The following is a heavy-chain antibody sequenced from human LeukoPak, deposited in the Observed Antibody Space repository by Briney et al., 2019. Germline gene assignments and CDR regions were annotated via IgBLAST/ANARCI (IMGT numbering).Heavy chain of an antibody. D-gene: IGHD1-1*01. V-gene: IGHV3-21*06. CDR3: GGGGGANNWDYYFDY. CDR2: ISSSSSEV. CDR1: GFTFSAYS. Sequence: SGGSLRLSCAASGFTFSAYSMNWIRQAPGKGLEWVSSISSSSSEVYYADSVRGRFTISRDAAGNSLYLQVNNLRAEDTAVYYGGGGGGANNWDYYFDYWGRGTLVTVSS. J-gene: IGHJ4*02.